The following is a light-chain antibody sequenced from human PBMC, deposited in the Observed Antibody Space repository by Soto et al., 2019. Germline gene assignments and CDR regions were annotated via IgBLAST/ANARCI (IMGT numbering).Light chain of an antibody. J-gene: IGLJ1*01. CDR1: SSDVGGYNS. V-gene: IGLV2-14*01. CDR2: EVS. Sequence: QSALTQPASVSGSPGQSITISCTGTSSDVGGYNSVSWYQQHPGKAPKLMIYEVSNRPSGVSNRFSGSKSGNTASLTISGLQAEDEADYYCSSYTTSSTRLYVFGTGTKVTFL. CDR3: SSYTTSSTRLYV.